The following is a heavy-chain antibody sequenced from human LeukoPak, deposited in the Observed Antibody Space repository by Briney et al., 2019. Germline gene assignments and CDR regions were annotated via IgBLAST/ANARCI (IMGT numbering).Heavy chain of an antibody. CDR2: ISAYNGNT. V-gene: IGHV1-18*01. Sequence: ASVKVSCKSSGYTFTSYGISGVRQAPGQGLEWMGWISAYNGNTNYAQKLQGRVTMTTDTSTSTAYMELRSLRSDDTAVYYCARDGTYYYDSSGYYRYYYMDVWGKGTTVTVSS. J-gene: IGHJ6*03. CDR1: GYTFTSYG. D-gene: IGHD3-22*01. CDR3: ARDGTYYYDSSGYYRYYYMDV.